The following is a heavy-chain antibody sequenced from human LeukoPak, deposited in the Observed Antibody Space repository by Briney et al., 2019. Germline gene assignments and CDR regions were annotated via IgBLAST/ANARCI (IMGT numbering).Heavy chain of an antibody. CDR1: GFTFSSYA. J-gene: IGHJ4*02. Sequence: GGSLRLSCAASGFTFSSYAMSWVRQAPGKGLEWVSRISDDGSYTANVDSVEGRFVTSRDNVRNTLYLHMNGLRAEDTAVYYCASFGISWGSAYWGQGTLVTVSS. CDR3: ASFGISWGSAY. V-gene: IGHV3-74*03. CDR2: ISDDGSYT. D-gene: IGHD7-27*01.